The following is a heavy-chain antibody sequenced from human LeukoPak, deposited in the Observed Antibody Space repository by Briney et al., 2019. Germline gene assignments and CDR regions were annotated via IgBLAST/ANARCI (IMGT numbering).Heavy chain of an antibody. CDR1: GFTFSSYG. J-gene: IGHJ5*02. V-gene: IGHV3-33*01. Sequence: GRSLRLSCAASGFTFSSYGMHWVRQAPGKGLEWVAVIWYDGSNKYYADSVQGRFTISRDNSKNTLYLQMNSLRAEDTAVYYCARDRRVRGVIANWFDPWGQGTLVTVSS. CDR2: IWYDGSNK. D-gene: IGHD3-10*01. CDR3: ARDRRVRGVIANWFDP.